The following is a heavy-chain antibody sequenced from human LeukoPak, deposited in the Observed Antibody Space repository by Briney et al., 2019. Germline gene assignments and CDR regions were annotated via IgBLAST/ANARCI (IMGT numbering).Heavy chain of an antibody. Sequence: GGSLRLSCAASGFTFSSYWMHWVRQAPGKGRVWVSRINSDGSSTSYADSVKGRFTISRDNAKNTLYLQMNSLRAEDTAVYYCARELPTVTTYYFDYWGQGTLVTVSS. J-gene: IGHJ4*02. CDR1: GFTFSSYW. D-gene: IGHD4-17*01. V-gene: IGHV3-74*01. CDR2: INSDGSST. CDR3: ARELPTVTTYYFDY.